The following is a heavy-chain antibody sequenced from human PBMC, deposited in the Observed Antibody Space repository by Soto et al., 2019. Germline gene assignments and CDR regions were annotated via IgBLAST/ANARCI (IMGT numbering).Heavy chain of an antibody. CDR1: GFTFSNSG. V-gene: IGHV3-23*01. CDR2: IGPSGNT. CDR3: AKLLHNSYYIVMDG. D-gene: IGHD4-4*01. J-gene: IGHJ6*02. Sequence: EVQLLESGGDLVQPGGSLRLVCAASGFTFSNSGMRWVRQAPGQGLVWVSSIGPSGNTYYSDAVKGRFTISRDISKNTLFLQMDSLRAEDTATYYCAKLLHNSYYIVMDGWGQGTTFTVS.